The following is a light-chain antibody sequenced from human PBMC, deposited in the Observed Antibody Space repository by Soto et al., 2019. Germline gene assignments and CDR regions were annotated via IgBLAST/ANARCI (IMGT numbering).Light chain of an antibody. CDR3: SSYTRSSPLNYV. V-gene: IGLV2-14*01. Sequence: QSALTQPASVSGSPGQSITISCTGTSSDIGNYNYVSWYQQHPGKAPKLMIYEVSNRPSGVSNRFSGSKSGNTASLTISGLQADDEADYYCSSYTRSSPLNYVFGTGTKVTVL. J-gene: IGLJ1*01. CDR2: EVS. CDR1: SSDIGNYNY.